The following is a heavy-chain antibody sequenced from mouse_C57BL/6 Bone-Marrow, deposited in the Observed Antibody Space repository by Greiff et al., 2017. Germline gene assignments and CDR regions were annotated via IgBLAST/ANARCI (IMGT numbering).Heavy chain of an antibody. V-gene: IGHV1-82*01. Sequence: QVQLQQSGPELVKPGASVKISCKASGYAFSSSWMNWVKQRPGKGLEWIGRIYTGDGDTNSNGKFKGKGTLTAANSSSTAYMCLISLTSEDSAVYFCARKNDGYYGYFDVWGTGTTVTVSS. CDR1: GYAFSSSW. CDR2: IYTGDGDT. J-gene: IGHJ1*03. D-gene: IGHD2-3*01. CDR3: ARKNDGYYGYFDV.